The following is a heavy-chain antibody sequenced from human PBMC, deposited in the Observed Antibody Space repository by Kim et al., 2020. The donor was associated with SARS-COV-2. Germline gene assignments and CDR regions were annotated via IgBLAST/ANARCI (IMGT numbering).Heavy chain of an antibody. D-gene: IGHD6-13*01. CDR2: IIPIFGTA. Sequence: SVKVSCKASGGTFSSYAISWVRQAPGQGLEWMGGIIPIFGTANYAQKFQGRVTITADESTSTAYMELSSLRSEDTAVYYCARIRLSSSSGGNYYYYGMDVWGQGTTVTVSS. CDR1: GGTFSSYA. J-gene: IGHJ6*02. V-gene: IGHV1-69*13. CDR3: ARIRLSSSSGGNYYYYGMDV.